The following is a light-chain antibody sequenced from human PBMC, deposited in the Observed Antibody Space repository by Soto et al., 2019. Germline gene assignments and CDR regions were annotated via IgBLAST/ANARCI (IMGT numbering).Light chain of an antibody. J-gene: IGKJ1*01. Sequence: DIQMTQSPSSLSASVGDRVTITCRATQGISNYLAWYQQKPGKVPKLLIYAASTLQSGVPSRFSGSGSGTDFTFTISSLQPEDVATYYCQKYDSALGTFGQGTKVEIK. CDR1: QGISNY. CDR2: AAS. V-gene: IGKV1-27*01. CDR3: QKYDSALGT.